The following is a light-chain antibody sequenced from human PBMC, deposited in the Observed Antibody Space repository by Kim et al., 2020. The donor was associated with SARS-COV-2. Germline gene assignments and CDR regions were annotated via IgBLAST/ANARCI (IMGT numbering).Light chain of an antibody. CDR3: NSRDSSGNHLGV. Sequence: LGRIVRITCQGDSLRSYYASWYQQKPGQAPVLVIYGKNNRPSGIPDRFSGSSSGNTASLTITGAQAEDEADYYCNSRDSSGNHLGVFGGGTQLTVL. J-gene: IGLJ2*01. CDR2: GKN. CDR1: SLRSYY. V-gene: IGLV3-19*01.